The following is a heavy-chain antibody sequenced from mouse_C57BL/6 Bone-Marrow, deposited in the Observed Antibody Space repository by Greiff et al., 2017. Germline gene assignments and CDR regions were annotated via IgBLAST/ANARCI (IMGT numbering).Heavy chain of an antibody. CDR3: ARRGDIYYDYDGAMDY. V-gene: IGHV1-19*01. D-gene: IGHD2-4*01. CDR1: GYTFTDYY. J-gene: IGHJ4*01. CDR2: INPYNGGT. Sequence: VQLKQSGPVLVKPGASVKMSCKASGYTFTDYYMNWVKQSHGKSLEWIGVINPYNGGTSYNQKFKGKATLTVDKSSSTAYMELNSLTSEDSAVYDCARRGDIYYDYDGAMDYGGQGTSVTVSA.